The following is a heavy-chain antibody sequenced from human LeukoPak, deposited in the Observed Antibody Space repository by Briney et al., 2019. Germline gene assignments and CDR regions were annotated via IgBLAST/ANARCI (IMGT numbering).Heavy chain of an antibody. CDR3: AKEDYYDSSGPLGRYY. V-gene: IGHV3-23*01. J-gene: IGHJ4*02. CDR2: ISGSGGST. CDR1: GFTFNTYA. Sequence: SGGSLRLSCATSGFTFNTYAMSWVRQAPGKGLEWVSGISGSGGSTYYADSVKGRFTISRDNSKNTLYLQMSSLRAEDTAIYYCAKEDYYDSSGPLGRYYWGQGTLVTVSS. D-gene: IGHD3-22*01.